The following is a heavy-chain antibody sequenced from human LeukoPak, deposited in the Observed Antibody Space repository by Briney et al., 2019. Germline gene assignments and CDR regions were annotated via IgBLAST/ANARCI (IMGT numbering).Heavy chain of an antibody. CDR3: ASPVGYYDSSGYYLNG. CDR1: GGSISSYY. V-gene: IGHV4-59*08. CDR2: IYDSGSI. Sequence: SETLSLTCTVSGGSISSYYWSWVRQPPGKGLEWIGYIYDSGSIKYNPSLKSRVTLSVDTSKNQFSLKLTSVTAADTAVYYCASPVGYYDSSGYYLNGWGQGTLVTVSS. J-gene: IGHJ4*02. D-gene: IGHD3-22*01.